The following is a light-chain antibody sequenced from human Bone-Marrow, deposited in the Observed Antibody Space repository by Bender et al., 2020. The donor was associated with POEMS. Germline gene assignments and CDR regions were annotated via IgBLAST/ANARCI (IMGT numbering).Light chain of an antibody. CDR3: SSYAGSTPYV. J-gene: IGLJ1*01. CDR1: GSDVGGYSY. CDR2: EVS. V-gene: IGLV2-8*01. Sequence: QSALTQPASVSGSPGQSITISCTGTGSDVGGYSYVSWYQQHPGKVPKLMVYEVSKRPSGVPDRFSGSKSGNTASLTVSGLQADDEADYYCSSYAGSTPYVFGTGTKVTVL.